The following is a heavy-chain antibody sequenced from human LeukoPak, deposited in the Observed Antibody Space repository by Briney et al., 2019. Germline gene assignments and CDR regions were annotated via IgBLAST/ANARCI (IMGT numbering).Heavy chain of an antibody. V-gene: IGHV3-11*01. J-gene: IGHJ4*02. CDR2: ISGNGGTK. CDR3: GRGIPVDY. CDR1: GFTFSNYY. Sequence: GGSLRLSCAASGFTFSNYYISWIRQAPGKGLEWVSYISGNGGTKYDADSVKGRFIMTRDSAKKSVYLQMTSLRVEDTAVYYCGRGIPVDYWGQGLLVTVSS.